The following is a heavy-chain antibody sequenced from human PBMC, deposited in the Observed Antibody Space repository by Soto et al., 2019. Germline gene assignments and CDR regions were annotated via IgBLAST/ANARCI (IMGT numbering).Heavy chain of an antibody. D-gene: IGHD2-21*01. CDR3: AKSGGEYYFDY. J-gene: IGHJ4*02. Sequence: GGSLRLSCAASGFTFDDYSMHWVRQTPGKGLEWISLIFWDGGTAYYADSVKGRFTTSRDNSKNTLYLQMNSLRSDDTALYCCAKSGGEYYFDYWGQGTQVTVSS. V-gene: IGHV3-43*01. CDR2: IFWDGGTA. CDR1: GFTFDDYS.